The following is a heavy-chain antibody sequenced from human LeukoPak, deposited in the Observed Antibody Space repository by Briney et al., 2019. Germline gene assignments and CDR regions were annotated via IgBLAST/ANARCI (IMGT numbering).Heavy chain of an antibody. Sequence: PSETLSLTCTVSGGSISSSSYYWGWIRQPPGKGLEWIGSIYYSGSTYYSPSLKSRVTISVDTSKSQFSLKLSSVTAADTAVYYCARQDYYVSGGYYYYMDVWGKGTTVTVSS. CDR3: ARQDYYVSGGYYYYMDV. CDR2: IYYSGST. V-gene: IGHV4-39*01. D-gene: IGHD3-10*02. CDR1: GGSISSSSYY. J-gene: IGHJ6*03.